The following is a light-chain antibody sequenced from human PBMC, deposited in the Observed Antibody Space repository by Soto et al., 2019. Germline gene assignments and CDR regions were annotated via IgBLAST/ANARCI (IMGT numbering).Light chain of an antibody. J-gene: IGKJ5*01. CDR2: KAS. Sequence: IQMTQSPSTLSASVGDRVIITCRASQSVSSWLAGYQHKPGKAPKLVIYKASRLESGVPSRCSGSGSGTEFTLTISSLQPDDFATYYCQQHRSYPVTFGQGTRLEIK. V-gene: IGKV1-5*03. CDR1: QSVSSW. CDR3: QQHRSYPVT.